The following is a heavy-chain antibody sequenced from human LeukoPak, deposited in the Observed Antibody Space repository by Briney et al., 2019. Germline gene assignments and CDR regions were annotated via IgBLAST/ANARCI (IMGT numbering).Heavy chain of an antibody. CDR1: GYTFTSYA. D-gene: IGHD3-10*01. Sequence: ASVKVSCKASGYTFTSYAMNWVRQALGQGLEWMGWINTNTGNPTYAQGFTGRFVFSLDTSVSTAYLQISSLKAEDTAAYYCARYGSGSYYTSSLDYWGQGTLVTVSS. V-gene: IGHV7-4-1*02. CDR2: INTNTGNP. CDR3: ARYGSGSYYTSSLDY. J-gene: IGHJ4*02.